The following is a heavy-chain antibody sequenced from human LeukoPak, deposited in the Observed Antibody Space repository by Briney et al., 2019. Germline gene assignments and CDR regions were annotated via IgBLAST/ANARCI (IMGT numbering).Heavy chain of an antibody. J-gene: IGHJ5*02. CDR1: GFTFSSYG. CDR2: IRYDGSNK. CDR3: AKDNVWFGELPHNWFDP. D-gene: IGHD3-10*01. Sequence: PGGSLRLSCAASGFTFSSYGMHWVRQAPGKGLEWVAFIRYDGSNKYYADSVKGRFTISRDNSKNTLYLQMNSLRAEDTAVYYCAKDNVWFGELPHNWFDPWGQGTLVTVSS. V-gene: IGHV3-30*02.